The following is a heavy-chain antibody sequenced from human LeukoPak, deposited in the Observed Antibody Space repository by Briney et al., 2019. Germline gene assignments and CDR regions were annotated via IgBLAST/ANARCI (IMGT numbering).Heavy chain of an antibody. V-gene: IGHV3-11*04. CDR2: ISSSGSTI. Sequence: PGGSLRLSCAASGFTVSSNYMSWVRQAPGKGLEWVSYISSSGSTIYYADSVKGRFTISRDNAKNSLYLQMNSLRAEDTAVYYCARVTVITFGGVIDDLWGQGTLVTVSS. J-gene: IGHJ4*02. CDR1: GFTVSSNY. CDR3: ARVTVITFGGVIDDL. D-gene: IGHD3-16*02.